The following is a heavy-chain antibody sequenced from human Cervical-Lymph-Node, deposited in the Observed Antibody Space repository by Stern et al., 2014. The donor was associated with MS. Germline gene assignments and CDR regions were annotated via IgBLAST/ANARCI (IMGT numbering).Heavy chain of an antibody. D-gene: IGHD3-10*01. CDR2: IYYDDDK. V-gene: IGHV2-5*02. J-gene: IGHJ3*01. CDR3: AHYGSSAARSPHAFDV. CDR1: GFSINTFAVG. Sequence: QVPLKESGPTLVKPTQTLTLTCTFSGFSINTFAVGVGWVRQPPGKALEWLALIYYDDDKRYSPSLKSRLTITKDPSKNQVVLTMTNMDPVDTATYYCAHYGSSAARSPHAFDVWGQGIVVTVSS.